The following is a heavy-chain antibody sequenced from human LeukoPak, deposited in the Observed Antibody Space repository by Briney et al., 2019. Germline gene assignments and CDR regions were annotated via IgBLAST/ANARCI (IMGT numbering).Heavy chain of an antibody. J-gene: IGHJ5*02. V-gene: IGHV1-8*01. CDR2: MNPNSGNT. CDR3: ARGGLRYFDWLLTPNYNWFDP. Sequence: ASVKVSCKASGYTLTSYDINWVRQATGQGLEWMGWMNPNSGNTGYAQKFQGRVTMTRNTSISTAYMELSSLRSEDTAVYYCARGGLRYFDWLLTPNYNWFDPWGQGTLVTVSS. D-gene: IGHD3-9*01. CDR1: GYTLTSYD.